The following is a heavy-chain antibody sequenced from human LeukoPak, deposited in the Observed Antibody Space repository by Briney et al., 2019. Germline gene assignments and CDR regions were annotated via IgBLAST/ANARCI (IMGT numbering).Heavy chain of an antibody. CDR1: GGSISSSSYY. V-gene: IGHV4-39*07. CDR3: ARDICSSTSCYNDY. Sequence: SETLSLTCTVSGGSISSSSYYWGWIRQPPGKGLEWIGSIYYSGSTYYNPSLKSRVTMSVDTSKNQFSLKLSSVTAADTAVYYCARDICSSTSCYNDYWGQGTLVTVSS. CDR2: IYYSGST. D-gene: IGHD2-2*02. J-gene: IGHJ4*02.